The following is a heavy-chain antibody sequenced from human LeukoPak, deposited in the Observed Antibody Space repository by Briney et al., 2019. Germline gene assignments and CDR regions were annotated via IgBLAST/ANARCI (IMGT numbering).Heavy chain of an antibody. Sequence: ASVKVSCKVSGYTLTELSMHWVRQAPGKGLEWMGGFDPEDGETIYAQKFQGRVTMTEDTSTDTAYMEPSSLRSEDTAVYYCATHSSSWQGAFDIWGQGTMVTVSS. CDR1: GYTLTELS. D-gene: IGHD6-13*01. V-gene: IGHV1-24*01. CDR2: FDPEDGET. J-gene: IGHJ3*02. CDR3: ATHSSSWQGAFDI.